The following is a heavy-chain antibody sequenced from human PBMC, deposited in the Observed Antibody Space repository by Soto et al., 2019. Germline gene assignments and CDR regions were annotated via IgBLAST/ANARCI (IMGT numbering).Heavy chain of an antibody. D-gene: IGHD4-17*01. J-gene: IGHJ4*02. V-gene: IGHV1-46*01. Sequence: GASVKVSCKASGYTFTSYYMHWVRQAPGQGLEWMGIINPSGGSTSYAQKFQGRVTMTRDTSTSTVYMELSSLRSEDTAVYYCARVGPYGDYAKTLDYWGQGTLVTVSS. CDR3: ARVGPYGDYAKTLDY. CDR1: GYTFTSYY. CDR2: INPSGGST.